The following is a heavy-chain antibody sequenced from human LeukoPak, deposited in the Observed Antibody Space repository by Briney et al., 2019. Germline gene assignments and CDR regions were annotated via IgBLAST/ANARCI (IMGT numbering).Heavy chain of an antibody. J-gene: IGHJ4*02. CDR3: ARGFLEWSFDY. Sequence: PGGSLRLSCAASGFTFDDYDMTWVRQAPGKGLEWVSGINWTGGTTGYADSVKGRFTISRDNAKNSLYLQMNSLRAEGTALYYCARGFLEWSFDYWGQGTLVTVSS. V-gene: IGHV3-20*04. D-gene: IGHD3-3*01. CDR2: INWTGGTT. CDR1: GFTFDDYD.